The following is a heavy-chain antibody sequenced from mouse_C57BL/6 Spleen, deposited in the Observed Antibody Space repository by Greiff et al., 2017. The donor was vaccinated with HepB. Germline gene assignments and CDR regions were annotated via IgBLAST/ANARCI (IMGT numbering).Heavy chain of an antibody. CDR3: ARRDDGDYDPFDY. Sequence: QVQLQQPGTELVKPGASVKLSCTASGYTFTSYWMHWVKQRPGQGLEWIGNINPSNGGTNYNEKFKSKATLTVDKSSSPAYMQLSSLTSEDAAVYYCARRDDGDYDPFDYWGQGTTLTVSS. D-gene: IGHD2-3*01. CDR1: GYTFTSYW. CDR2: INPSNGGT. V-gene: IGHV1-53*01. J-gene: IGHJ2*01.